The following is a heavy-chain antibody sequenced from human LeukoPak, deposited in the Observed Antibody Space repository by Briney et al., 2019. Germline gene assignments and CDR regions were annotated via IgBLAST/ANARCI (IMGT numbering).Heavy chain of an antibody. Sequence: GGSLRLSCAASGFTFSSYSMNWVRQAPGKGLEWVSSISSSSSYIYYADSVKGRFTISRDNSKNTLYLQMNSLRAEDTAVYYCAKSIVYYDSSGYYFDYWGQGTLVTVSS. D-gene: IGHD3-22*01. CDR3: AKSIVYYDSSGYYFDY. CDR1: GFTFSSYS. V-gene: IGHV3-21*04. CDR2: ISSSSSYI. J-gene: IGHJ4*02.